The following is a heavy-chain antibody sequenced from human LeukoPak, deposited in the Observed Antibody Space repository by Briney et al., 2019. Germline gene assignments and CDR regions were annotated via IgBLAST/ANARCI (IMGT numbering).Heavy chain of an antibody. V-gene: IGHV3-33*01. D-gene: IGHD3-10*01. Sequence: GGSLRLSCVASGFTFSSYGIHWVRQAPGKGLEWVALIWYDGSNKYYADSVKGRFTISRDNSKNTVCLQMNSLRAEDTAVYYCAREGGGALDYWGQGTLVTVSS. CDR2: IWYDGSNK. CDR3: AREGGGALDY. J-gene: IGHJ4*02. CDR1: GFTFSSYG.